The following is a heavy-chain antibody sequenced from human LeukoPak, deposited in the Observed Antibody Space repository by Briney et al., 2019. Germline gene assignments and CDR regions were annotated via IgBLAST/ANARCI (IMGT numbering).Heavy chain of an antibody. Sequence: GGSLRLSCEASGFTFSSYEMNWVRQAPGKGLEWVSYISSSGKTIYYADSTKGRFTISRDNAKNSLYLHMNSLRDEDTAVYYCARDWYSYSSGTYVPFDYWGQGTLVAVSS. J-gene: IGHJ4*02. CDR1: GFTFSSYE. V-gene: IGHV3-48*03. CDR3: ARDWYSYSSGTYVPFDY. CDR2: ISSSGKTI. D-gene: IGHD3-10*01.